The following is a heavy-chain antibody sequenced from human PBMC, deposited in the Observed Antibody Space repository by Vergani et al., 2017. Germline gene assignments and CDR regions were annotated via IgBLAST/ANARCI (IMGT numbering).Heavy chain of an antibody. D-gene: IGHD6-6*01. CDR1: GFTFSSYG. CDR3: AKSKPSXWYSSSSSYYYLDV. CDR2: ISYDGSNK. Sequence: VQLLESGGGLAQPGGSLRLSCAASGFTFSSYGMHWVRQAPGKGLEWVAIISYDGSNKYYADSVKGRFTISRDNSKNTLYLQMNSLRAEDTAMYYCAKSKPSXWYSSSSSYYYLDVWGKGTTVTVSS. J-gene: IGHJ6*03. V-gene: IGHV3-30*18.